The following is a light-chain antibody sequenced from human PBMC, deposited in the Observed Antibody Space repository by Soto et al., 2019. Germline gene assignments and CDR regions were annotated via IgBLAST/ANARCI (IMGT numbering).Light chain of an antibody. Sequence: QSALTQPASVSGSPGQSITISCTGTNSDVGTYNLVSWYQQHPGKAPKLMIYEGTERPSGVSDRFSGSKSGNAASLTISGLQAEDEADYYCCSNVVGSAHVLFGGGTKLTVL. CDR3: CSNVVGSAHVL. CDR1: NSDVGTYNL. J-gene: IGLJ2*01. V-gene: IGLV2-23*01. CDR2: EGT.